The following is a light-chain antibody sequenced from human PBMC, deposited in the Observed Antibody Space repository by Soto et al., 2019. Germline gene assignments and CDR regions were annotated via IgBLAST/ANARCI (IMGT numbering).Light chain of an antibody. J-gene: IGKJ2*01. V-gene: IGKV3-20*01. CDR1: QSVSSSY. CDR3: QQYGSSPMYT. CDR2: GAS. Sequence: EIVLPQSPGTLSLSPGERATLSCRASQSVSSSYLAWYQQKPGQAPRLLIYGASSSATGIPDRFSGSGSGTEFTLTISRLEPEDFAVYYCQQYGSSPMYTFGQGTKLESK.